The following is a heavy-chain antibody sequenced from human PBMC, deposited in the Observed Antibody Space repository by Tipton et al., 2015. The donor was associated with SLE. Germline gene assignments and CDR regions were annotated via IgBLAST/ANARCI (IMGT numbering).Heavy chain of an antibody. CDR1: GGTFSNFA. J-gene: IGHJ2*01. V-gene: IGHV1-69*01. CDR3: ARRRWLQLDWYFDL. Sequence: QVQLVQSGAEVKKPGSSVKVSYKASGGTFSNFAISWVRQAPGQGLEWMGEIIPIFGTPNSAQKFQGRVTITADEVTSTAYMELSSLRPEDTAVYYCARRRWLQLDWYFDLWGRGILVTVSS. D-gene: IGHD5-24*01. CDR2: IIPIFGTP.